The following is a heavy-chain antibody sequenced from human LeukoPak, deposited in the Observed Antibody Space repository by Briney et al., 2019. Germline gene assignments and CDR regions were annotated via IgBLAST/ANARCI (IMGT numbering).Heavy chain of an antibody. Sequence: GGSLRLSCAASGFTFSNYAMSWVRQAPGKGLEWISYISNSGSTIYYADSVKGRFTVSRDNAKNSLYLQMSSLRVEDTSLYYCARVGQGSFDSWGQGTLVTVSS. CDR1: GFTFSNYA. CDR3: ARVGQGSFDS. J-gene: IGHJ4*02. V-gene: IGHV3-11*04. CDR2: ISNSGSTI.